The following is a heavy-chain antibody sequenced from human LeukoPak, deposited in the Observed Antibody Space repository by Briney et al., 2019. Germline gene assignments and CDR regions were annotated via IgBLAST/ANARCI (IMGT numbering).Heavy chain of an antibody. CDR3: VTASSVSTLFYFDY. CDR2: IYHSWST. Sequence: AETLSLTCTVSGSSISGVNYRGWIRQPPGMGLEWIGIIYHSWSTNYNPAFKSRVTISADTSKNRLSLELSAGIAAYTAIYYFVTASSVSTLFYFDYWGQGTLVTVSS. D-gene: IGHD2-8*01. V-gene: IGHV4-38-2*02. J-gene: IGHJ4*02. CDR1: GSSISGVNY.